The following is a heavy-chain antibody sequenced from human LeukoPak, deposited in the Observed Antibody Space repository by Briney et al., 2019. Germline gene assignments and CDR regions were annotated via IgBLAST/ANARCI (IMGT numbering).Heavy chain of an antibody. CDR2: IIPILGIA. J-gene: IGHJ4*02. CDR1: GYTFTSYD. V-gene: IGHV1-69*04. D-gene: IGHD1-14*01. Sequence: AASVKVSCKASGYTFTSYDINWVRQAPGQGLEWMGRIIPILGIANYAQKFQGRVTITADKSTSTAYMELSSLRSEDTAVYYCASLRGPVSRDYWGQGTLVTVSS. CDR3: ASLRGPVSRDY.